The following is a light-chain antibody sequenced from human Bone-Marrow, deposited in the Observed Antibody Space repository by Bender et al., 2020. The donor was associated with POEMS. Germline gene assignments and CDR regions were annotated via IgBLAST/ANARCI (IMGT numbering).Light chain of an antibody. V-gene: IGLV3-25*02. CDR3: QSGDTGGTYQV. J-gene: IGLJ3*02. CDR1: AVSKRY. CDR2: KDT. Sequence: SYELTQPPSVSVSPGQTARITCSGHAVSKRYAFWYQQRPGHAPVLIIYKDTERPSGIPERFSGSTSGTTVTLTISGVQAEDEADYYCQSGDTGGTYQVFGGGTKLTVL.